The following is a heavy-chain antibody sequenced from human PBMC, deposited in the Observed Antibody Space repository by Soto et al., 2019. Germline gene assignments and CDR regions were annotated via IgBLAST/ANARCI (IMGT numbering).Heavy chain of an antibody. D-gene: IGHD1-7*01. V-gene: IGHV3-23*01. CDR2: IRGSGGST. J-gene: IGHJ5*02. CDR3: AKERDYLNYIRWLDP. CDR1: GFSITNYA. Sequence: EVQLLESGGDVVQPGGSLRLSCAASGFSITNYAMTWVRQAPGKGLEWVAGIRGSGGSTYYADSVKGRFIISKDHPKNVLYLQMSGMRAEDTALYYSAKERDYLNYIRWLDPWRQGSLVTVCS.